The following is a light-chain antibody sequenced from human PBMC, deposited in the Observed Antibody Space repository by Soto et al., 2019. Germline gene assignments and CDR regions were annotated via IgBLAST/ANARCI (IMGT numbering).Light chain of an antibody. CDR2: EDR. CDR3: QAWDSSTAV. CDR1: KLGEKY. Sequence: SYELTQPPSVSVSLGQTASITCSGDKLGEKYASWYQQRPGQSPVLVIFEDRKRPSGIPERFSGFNSVNTATLTISGTQAMDEADYYCQAWDSSTAVFGGGTKLTVL. V-gene: IGLV3-1*01. J-gene: IGLJ2*01.